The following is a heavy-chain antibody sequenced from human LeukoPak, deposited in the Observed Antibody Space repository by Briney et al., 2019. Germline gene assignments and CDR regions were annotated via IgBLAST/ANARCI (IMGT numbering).Heavy chain of an antibody. V-gene: IGHV1-18*01. J-gene: IGHJ4*02. D-gene: IGHD3-22*01. Sequence: ASVKVSCKASGYSFVGYGITWVRQAPGQGLEWMGWFNPENGNTNYAQKVQGRVTMTADTSTSTSYMELRSLRSDDTAVYYCARDPYYDSSGYFDYWGQGTLVTVSS. CDR3: ARDPYYDSSGYFDY. CDR2: FNPENGNT. CDR1: GYSFVGYG.